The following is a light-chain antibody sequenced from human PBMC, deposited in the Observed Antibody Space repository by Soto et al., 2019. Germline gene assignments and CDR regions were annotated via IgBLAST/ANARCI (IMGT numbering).Light chain of an antibody. CDR1: QDINNY. J-gene: IGKJ4*01. CDR3: LQHNSYPLT. CDR2: AAS. Sequence: DIQMTQSPSAMSASVGDRVTITCRASQDINNYLVWFQQKPGTVPKRLIYAASSLQSGVPSRFSGSRSWTEFTLTISSLQPEDFATYYCLQHNSYPLTFGGGTKVESK. V-gene: IGKV1-17*03.